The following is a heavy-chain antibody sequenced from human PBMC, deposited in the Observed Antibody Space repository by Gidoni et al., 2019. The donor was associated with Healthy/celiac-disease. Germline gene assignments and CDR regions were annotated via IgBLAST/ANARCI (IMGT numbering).Heavy chain of an antibody. CDR2: INHSGST. D-gene: IGHD3-10*01. Sequence: QVQLQQWGAGLLKPSETLSLTCAVYGGSFSGYYWSWLRQPPGKGLEWIGEINHSGSTNYNPSLKSRVTISVDTSKNQFSLKLSSVTAADTAVYYCARRYGSGAYYYYYYGMDVWGQGTTVTVSS. V-gene: IGHV4-34*01. J-gene: IGHJ6*02. CDR1: GGSFSGYY. CDR3: ARRYGSGAYYYYYYGMDV.